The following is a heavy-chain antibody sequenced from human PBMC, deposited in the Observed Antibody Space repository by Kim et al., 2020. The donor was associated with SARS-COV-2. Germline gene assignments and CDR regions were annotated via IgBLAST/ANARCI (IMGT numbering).Heavy chain of an antibody. J-gene: IGHJ4*02. V-gene: IGHV3-74*01. CDR3: VRGYNGFESY. Sequence: GGSLRLSCAASGFTFRTYWMHWVRQAPGKGLVGVSHISPDGGITNHVDSVKGRFTTYRDNAENTLYLQMNSLRGEDTAIYYCVRGYNGFESYWGQGILVTVSS. D-gene: IGHD5-12*01. CDR1: GFTFRTYW. CDR2: ISPDGGIT.